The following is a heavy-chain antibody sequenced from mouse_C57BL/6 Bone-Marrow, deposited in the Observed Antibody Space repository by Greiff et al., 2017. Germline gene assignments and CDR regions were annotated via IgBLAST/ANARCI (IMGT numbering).Heavy chain of an antibody. D-gene: IGHD2-5*01. CDR1: GYTFTSYW. V-gene: IGHV1-50*01. CDR3: AREDYSNYGEN. CDR2: IDPSDSYT. Sequence: QVQLQQPGAELVKPGASVKLSCTASGYTFTSYWMQWVKQRPGQGLEWIGEIDPSDSYTNYNQKFKGKATLTVDTSSSTAYMQLSSLTSEDSAVYYCAREDYSNYGENWGQGTTLTVSS. J-gene: IGHJ2*01.